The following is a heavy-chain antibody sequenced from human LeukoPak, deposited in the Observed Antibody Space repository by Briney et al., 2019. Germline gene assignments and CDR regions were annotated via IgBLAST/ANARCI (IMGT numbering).Heavy chain of an antibody. Sequence: ASVKVSCKASGYTFTGYYMHWVRQAPGQGLEWMGWINPNSGGTNYAQKFQGRVTITRDTSISTAYMELSRLRSDDTAVYYCARDPYCTNGVCLVKDNWFDPWGQGTLVTVSS. CDR2: INPNSGGT. CDR3: ARDPYCTNGVCLVKDNWFDP. J-gene: IGHJ5*02. CDR1: GYTFTGYY. V-gene: IGHV1-2*02. D-gene: IGHD2-8*01.